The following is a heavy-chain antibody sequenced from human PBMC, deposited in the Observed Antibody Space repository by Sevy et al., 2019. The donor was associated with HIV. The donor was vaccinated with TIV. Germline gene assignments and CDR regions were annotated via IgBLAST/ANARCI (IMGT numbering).Heavy chain of an antibody. CDR1: GFTFSNYA. V-gene: IGHV3-23*01. Sequence: GGSLRLSCAASGFTFSNYAMNWVRQAPGKGLEWVSSIRGHDGSTYYADSVKGRFTISRDNSKNTLYLQMKSLRAEDTAVYYCAKVWAYCSSTNCYSTNYFDYWGQGTLVTVSS. J-gene: IGHJ4*02. CDR2: IRGHDGST. CDR3: AKVWAYCSSTNCYSTNYFDY. D-gene: IGHD2-2*01.